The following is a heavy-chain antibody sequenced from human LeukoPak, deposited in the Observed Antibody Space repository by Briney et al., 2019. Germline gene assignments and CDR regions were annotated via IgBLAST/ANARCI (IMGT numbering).Heavy chain of an antibody. CDR3: ARGDGRDGYKGRLDY. V-gene: IGHV4-34*01. D-gene: IGHD5-24*01. CDR1: VGSFSGYY. Sequence: SETLSLTCAVYVGSFSGYYWSWIRQPPGKGLEWIGEINHSGSTDYNPSLKSRLTISVDTSKNQFSLKMSSVTAADTAVYYCARGDGRDGYKGRLDYWGQGTLVTVSS. J-gene: IGHJ4*02. CDR2: INHSGST.